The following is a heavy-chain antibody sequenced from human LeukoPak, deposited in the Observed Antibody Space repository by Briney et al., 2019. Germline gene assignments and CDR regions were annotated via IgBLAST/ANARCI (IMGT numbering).Heavy chain of an antibody. V-gene: IGHV3-48*02. J-gene: IGHJ4*02. CDR3: AREMGFDILTGYPYYFDY. D-gene: IGHD3-9*01. CDR2: ISSSTNTI. Sequence: GGSLRLSCAASGFTFSSYSMNWVRQAPGKGLEWVSYISSSTNTIYYADSVKGRFTISRDNAKNSLFLQMNSLRDEDTAVYYCAREMGFDILTGYPYYFDYWGQGTLVTVSS. CDR1: GFTFSSYS.